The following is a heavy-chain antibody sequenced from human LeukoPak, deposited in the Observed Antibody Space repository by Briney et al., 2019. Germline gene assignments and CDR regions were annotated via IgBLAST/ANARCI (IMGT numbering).Heavy chain of an antibody. CDR2: IYYSGST. Sequence: SETLSLTCTVSGGSISSSNYYWGWIRQPPGRGLEWIGSIYYSGSTYYNPSLKSRVTISVDTSKNQFSLKLSSVTAADTAVYYCAREEGYCGGDCYSPWFDPWGQGTLVTVSS. D-gene: IGHD2-21*02. CDR1: GGSISSSNYY. CDR3: AREEGYCGGDCYSPWFDP. J-gene: IGHJ5*02. V-gene: IGHV4-39*07.